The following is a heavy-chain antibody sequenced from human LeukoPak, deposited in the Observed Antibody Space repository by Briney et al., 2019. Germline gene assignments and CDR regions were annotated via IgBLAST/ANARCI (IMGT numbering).Heavy chain of an antibody. V-gene: IGHV3-23*01. Sequence: PRGSLRLSCAASGFTFSSYAMSWVRQAPGKGLEWVSGISSSGDSTYYADSVKGRFTISRDNSKKTLYLQTNSLRAEDTAVYYCARGRYCSSTSCYIDYWGQGTLVTVSS. CDR2: ISSSGDST. J-gene: IGHJ4*02. D-gene: IGHD2-2*02. CDR3: ARGRYCSSTSCYIDY. CDR1: GFTFSSYA.